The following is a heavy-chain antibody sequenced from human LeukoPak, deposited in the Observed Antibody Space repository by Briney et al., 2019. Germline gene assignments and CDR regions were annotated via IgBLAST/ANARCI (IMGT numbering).Heavy chain of an antibody. CDR1: GGSINSYY. D-gene: IGHD6-19*01. V-gene: IGHV4-59*01. CDR3: ASEGIAVAGSDY. Sequence: PSETLSLTCTVSGGSINSYYWSWIRQPPGKGLEWIGYIYYSGSTNYNPSLKSRVTLSIDTSKNQFSLILSSVTAADTAVYYCASEGIAVAGSDYWGQGTLVTVSS. CDR2: IYYSGST. J-gene: IGHJ4*02.